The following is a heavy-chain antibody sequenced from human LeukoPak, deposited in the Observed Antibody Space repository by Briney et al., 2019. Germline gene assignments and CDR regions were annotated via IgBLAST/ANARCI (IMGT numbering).Heavy chain of an antibody. V-gene: IGHV4-59*01. CDR1: GGSISSYY. CDR3: AREADSSGWYGDAFDI. D-gene: IGHD6-19*01. Sequence: PSETLSLTCTVSGGSISSYYWSWIRQPPGKGLEWIGYIYYSGSTNYNPSLKSRVTISVDTSKNKFSLKLSSVTAADTAVYYCAREADSSGWYGDAFDIWGQGTMVTVSS. J-gene: IGHJ3*02. CDR2: IYYSGST.